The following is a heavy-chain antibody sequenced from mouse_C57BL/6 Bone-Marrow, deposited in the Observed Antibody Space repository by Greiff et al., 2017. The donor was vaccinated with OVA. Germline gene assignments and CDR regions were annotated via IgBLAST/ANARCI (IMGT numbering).Heavy chain of an antibody. CDR2: IDPENGDT. Sequence: EVKLQESGAELVRPGASVKLSCTASGFNIKDDYMHWVKQRPEQGLEWIGWIDPENGDTEYASKFQGKATITADTSSNTAYLQLSSLTSEDTAVYYCTTGSYLSYWYFDVWGTGTTVTVSS. CDR3: TTGSYLSYWYFDV. CDR1: GFNIKDDY. J-gene: IGHJ1*03. V-gene: IGHV14-4*01. D-gene: IGHD2-12*01.